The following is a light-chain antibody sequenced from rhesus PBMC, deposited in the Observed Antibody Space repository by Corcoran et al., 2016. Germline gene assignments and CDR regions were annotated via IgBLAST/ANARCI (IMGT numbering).Light chain of an antibody. V-gene: IGKV1-22*01. Sequence: DIQMTQSPSSLSGHVGDTVTNTCRASQGTSSWLAWYQQKPGRAPKLLLDKAARLQSGVTSRFSGSGSGTDFTLTISSLPSEDFATYYCQQYGSRPLTFGRGTKVELK. CDR3: QQYGSRPLT. CDR2: KAA. J-gene: IGKJ4*01. CDR1: QGTSSW.